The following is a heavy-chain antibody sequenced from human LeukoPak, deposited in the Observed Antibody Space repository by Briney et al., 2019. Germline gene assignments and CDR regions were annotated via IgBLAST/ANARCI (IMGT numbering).Heavy chain of an antibody. CDR3: ARHRAYDSSGYYSRLYFDY. CDR2: IYYSGST. V-gene: IGHV4-61*05. J-gene: IGHJ4*02. Sequence: SETLSLTCTVSGGSISSSSYYWGWIRQPPGKGLEWIGYIYYSGSTNYNPSLKSRVTISVDTSKNQFSLKLSSVTAADTAVYYCARHRAYDSSGYYSRLYFDYWGQGALVTVSS. CDR1: GGSISSSSYY. D-gene: IGHD3-22*01.